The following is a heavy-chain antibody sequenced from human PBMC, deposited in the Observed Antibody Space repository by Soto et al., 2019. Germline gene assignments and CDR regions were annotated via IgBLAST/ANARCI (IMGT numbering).Heavy chain of an antibody. CDR1: GFTFGDYA. CDR2: IRSKAYGGTT. Sequence: PGGSLRLSXTASGFTFGDYAMSWFRQAPGKGLEWVGFIRSKAYGGTTEYAASVKGRFTISRDDSKSIAYLQMNSLKTEDTAVYYCTRGGDSSSWSLYYYYGMDVWGQGTTVTVSS. CDR3: TRGGDSSSWSLYYYYGMDV. J-gene: IGHJ6*02. D-gene: IGHD6-13*01. V-gene: IGHV3-49*03.